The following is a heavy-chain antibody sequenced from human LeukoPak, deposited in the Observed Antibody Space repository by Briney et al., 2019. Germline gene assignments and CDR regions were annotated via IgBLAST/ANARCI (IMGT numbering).Heavy chain of an antibody. CDR2: IKQDGSEK. CDR3: ARVTYYYDSSGYYADAFDI. CDR1: GFTFSSYW. J-gene: IGHJ3*02. V-gene: IGHV3-7*01. D-gene: IGHD3-22*01. Sequence: PGGSLRLSCAASGFTFSSYWMSWVRQAPGKGLEWVANIKQDGSEKYYVDSVKGRFTISRDNAKNSLYLQMNSLRAEDTAVYYCARVTYYYDSSGYYADAFDIWGQGTMVTVSS.